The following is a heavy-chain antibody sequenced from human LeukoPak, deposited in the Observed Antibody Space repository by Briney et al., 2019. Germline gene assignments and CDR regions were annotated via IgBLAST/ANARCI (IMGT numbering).Heavy chain of an antibody. Sequence: PSETLSLTCAVSGGSISYSGYSWSWIRQPPGKGLEWIGYIYHSGSAYYNPSLNSRVTISVDRSKNQSSLKLSSVTAADTAVYYCARGTYYDFWSGLIRPPAYWGQGTLVTVSS. CDR2: IYHSGSA. V-gene: IGHV4-30-2*01. J-gene: IGHJ4*02. CDR3: ARGTYYDFWSGLIRPPAY. D-gene: IGHD3-3*01. CDR1: GGSISYSGYS.